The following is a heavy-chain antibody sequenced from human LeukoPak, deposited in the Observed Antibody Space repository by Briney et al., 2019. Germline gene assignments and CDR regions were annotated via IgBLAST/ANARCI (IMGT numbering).Heavy chain of an antibody. V-gene: IGHV3-30*04. D-gene: IGHD2-15*01. Sequence: PGGSLRLSCAASGFTFSGYALHWVRQAPGKGLEWLAVIPHDGTKIFYADSVKGRITVSRDNSKNTLYLQMNSLNAEDTAVYYCARVTAGRYCSGNGCYSGHWGQGTLVTVSS. CDR2: IPHDGTKI. CDR3: ARVTAGRYCSGNGCYSGH. J-gene: IGHJ4*02. CDR1: GFTFSGYA.